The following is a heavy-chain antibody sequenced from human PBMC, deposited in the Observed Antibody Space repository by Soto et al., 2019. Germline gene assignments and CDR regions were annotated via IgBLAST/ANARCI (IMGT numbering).Heavy chain of an antibody. CDR1: GGSVSSGSYY. CDR2: IYYSGST. J-gene: IGHJ4*01. V-gene: IGHV4-61*01. Sequence: PSETLSLTCTVSGGSVSSGSYYWSWIRQPPGKGLEWIGYIYYSGSTNYNPSLKSRVTISVDTSKNQFSLKLSSVTAADTAVYYCARARASLMVCDYWGHGTLVTVSS. CDR3: ARARASLMVCDY. D-gene: IGHD2-8*01.